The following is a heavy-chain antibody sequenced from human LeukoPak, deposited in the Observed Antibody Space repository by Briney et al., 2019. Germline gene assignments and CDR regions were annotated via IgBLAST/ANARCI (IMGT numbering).Heavy chain of an antibody. Sequence: PGGSLRLSWEASGFTFSNYAMHWVRQAPGKGLEWVSIISSGGVYEYYADSVKGRFTISRDNSKNTLYLQLNSLRPEDTAVYYCARDSTYYYDSGSSGPHYFDNWGQGTLVTVSS. D-gene: IGHD3-10*01. CDR3: ARDSTYYYDSGSSGPHYFDN. V-gene: IGHV3-30*01. CDR1: GFTFSNYA. CDR2: ISSGGVYE. J-gene: IGHJ4*02.